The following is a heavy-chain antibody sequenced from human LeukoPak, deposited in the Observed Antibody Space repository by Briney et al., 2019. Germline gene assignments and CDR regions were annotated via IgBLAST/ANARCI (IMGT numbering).Heavy chain of an antibody. J-gene: IGHJ5*02. V-gene: IGHV4-4*07. CDR3: AVNTYYDFWSGSDNWFDP. Sequence: PSETLSLTCTVSGGSISSYYWSWIRQPAGKGLEWIGRIYTSGSTNYNPPLKSRVTMSVDTSKNQFSLKLSSVTAADTAVYYCAVNTYYDFWSGSDNWFDPWGQGTLVTVSS. D-gene: IGHD3-3*01. CDR2: IYTSGST. CDR1: GGSISSYY.